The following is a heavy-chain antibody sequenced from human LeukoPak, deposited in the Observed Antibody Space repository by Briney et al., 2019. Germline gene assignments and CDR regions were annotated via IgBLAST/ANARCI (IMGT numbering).Heavy chain of an antibody. CDR3: ARDALHTAHFDY. J-gene: IGHJ4*02. CDR1: GFTFSSYT. D-gene: IGHD5-18*01. Sequence: GGSLRLSCAASGFTFSSYTMNWVRQAQGKGLQWVSTVSASSDIHYSDSVKGRFTISRDNARNSLYLQMNSLRDEDTAVYYCARDALHTAHFDYWAREPWPPSPQ. V-gene: IGHV3-48*02. CDR2: VSASSDI.